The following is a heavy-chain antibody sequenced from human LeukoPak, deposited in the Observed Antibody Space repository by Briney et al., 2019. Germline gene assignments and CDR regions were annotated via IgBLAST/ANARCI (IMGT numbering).Heavy chain of an antibody. CDR1: GFTFSSYA. V-gene: IGHV3-23*01. CDR3: AKRRGAAAGSIDY. Sequence: HSGGSLRLSCAASGFTFSSYAMSWVPQSPGKWLECVSAISGSGGSTYYADSVKGRFTISRDNSKNTLYLQMNSLRAEDTAVYYCAKRRGAAAGSIDYWGQGTLVTVSS. CDR2: ISGSGGST. D-gene: IGHD6-13*01. J-gene: IGHJ4*02.